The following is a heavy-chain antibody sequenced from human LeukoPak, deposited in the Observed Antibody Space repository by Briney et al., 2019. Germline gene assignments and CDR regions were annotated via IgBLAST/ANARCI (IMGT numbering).Heavy chain of an antibody. Sequence: GGSLRLSCAASGITFSNYWMHCVRQTPGKGLVWVSQINGDGERTSYVDSVKDRLTISRDNAKDTLYLQMNSLRAEDTAVYYCSTGPTTGYWGQGNLVTVSS. CDR1: GITFSNYW. J-gene: IGHJ4*02. CDR3: STGPTTGY. V-gene: IGHV3-74*01. CDR2: INGDGERT. D-gene: IGHD1-26*01.